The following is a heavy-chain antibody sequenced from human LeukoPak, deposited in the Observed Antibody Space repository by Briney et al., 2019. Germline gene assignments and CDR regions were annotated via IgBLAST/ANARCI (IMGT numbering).Heavy chain of an antibody. Sequence: GESLKISCKGSGYSFTSYWIGWVRQMPGKGLEWMGIIYPGDSDTRYGPSFQGQVTISADKSISTAYLQWSSLKASDTAMYYCARSYYYDSSGYYYRDAFDIWGQGTMVTVSS. J-gene: IGHJ3*02. CDR2: IYPGDSDT. CDR1: GYSFTSYW. CDR3: ARSYYYDSSGYYYRDAFDI. V-gene: IGHV5-51*01. D-gene: IGHD3-22*01.